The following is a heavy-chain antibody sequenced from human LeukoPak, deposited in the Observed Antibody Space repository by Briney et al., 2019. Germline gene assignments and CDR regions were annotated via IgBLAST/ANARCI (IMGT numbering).Heavy chain of an antibody. CDR3: VRXXXSTWS. V-gene: IGHV3-74*01. Sequence: PGGSLRLSCAASGFTFKLYWMHWVRQVPGKRPVWVSRXXXXXXXXXXVGXXXTISRDDAKNTVYLQMNNLRAEDTAVYYCVRXXXSTWSWGQGTLVTVSS. J-gene: IGHJ5*02. CDR2: XXXXX. CDR1: GFTFKLYW. D-gene: IGHD2-15*01.